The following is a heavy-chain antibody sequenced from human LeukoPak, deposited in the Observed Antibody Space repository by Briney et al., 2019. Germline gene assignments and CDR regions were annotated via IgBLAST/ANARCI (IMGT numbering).Heavy chain of an antibody. J-gene: IGHJ5*02. CDR3: ARGTRAASTNGGCFDP. V-gene: IGHV3-33*01. D-gene: IGHD6-13*01. CDR1: GFTFSTYA. CDR2: IWYDGSYT. Sequence: PGRSLRLSCAASGFTFSTYAMHWVRQGPGTGLEWLAVIWYDGSYTYYADSVKGRFTISRDNSKNTLYLLTNSLRAEDTAKYYCARGTRAASTNGGCFDPWGQGTLVTVSS.